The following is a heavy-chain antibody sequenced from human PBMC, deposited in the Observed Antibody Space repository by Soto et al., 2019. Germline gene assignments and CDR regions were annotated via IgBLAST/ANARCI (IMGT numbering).Heavy chain of an antibody. CDR1: GFTFISSF. J-gene: IGHJ4*02. CDR3: ARYFRGSGRYFFDY. CDR2: INQDGGGT. D-gene: IGHD6-19*01. Sequence: GGSLRLSCVASGFTFISSFMGWVRQAPGRGLEWVANINQDGGGTYYVDSVEGRFTISRDNAKDSLYLQMNSLRGEDTAVYYCARYFRGSGRYFFDYWGQGTLVTVSS. V-gene: IGHV3-7*03.